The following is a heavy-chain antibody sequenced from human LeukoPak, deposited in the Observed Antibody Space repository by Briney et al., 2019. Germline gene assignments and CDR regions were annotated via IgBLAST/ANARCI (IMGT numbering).Heavy chain of an antibody. V-gene: IGHV5-51*01. Sequence: GESLKISCKGSGYKFTSYWIGWVRQMPGKGLEWMGIIYLGDSDTKYSPSFQGQVTISADKSISTAYLHWSNLKASDTAMYYCARASRGLFDYWGQGTLVTVSS. CDR1: GYKFTSYW. CDR2: IYLGDSDT. J-gene: IGHJ4*02. CDR3: ARASRGLFDY. D-gene: IGHD3-10*01.